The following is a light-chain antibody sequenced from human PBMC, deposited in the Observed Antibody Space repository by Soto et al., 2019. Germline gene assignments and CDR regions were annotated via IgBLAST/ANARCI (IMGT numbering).Light chain of an antibody. J-gene: IGLJ1*01. CDR3: NSYAVSHNTTV. V-gene: IGLV2-8*01. CDR2: EVS. CDR1: SSDVGGYKY. Sequence: QYVLTQPPSAAGSPGQSVTISCTGTSSDVGGYKYVSWYQQHPGKAPKLMIYEVSKRPSGVPDRFSGSKSGNTASLNVSGLQAEDEADYYCNSYAVSHNTTVFGTGTKLTVL.